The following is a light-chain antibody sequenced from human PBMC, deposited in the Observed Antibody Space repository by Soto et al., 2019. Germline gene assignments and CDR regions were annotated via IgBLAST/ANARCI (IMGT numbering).Light chain of an antibody. Sequence: QSVLTQPPSASGTPGQRVTISCSGSSSNIGSNYVYWYQQLPGTAPKLLIFGNNQRPSGVPDRFSRSKSGTSASLAISGLRSEDEADYYCAAWDDSLSGDVFGTGTKVTVL. CDR3: AAWDDSLSGDV. CDR2: GNN. CDR1: SSNIGSNY. J-gene: IGLJ1*01. V-gene: IGLV1-47*02.